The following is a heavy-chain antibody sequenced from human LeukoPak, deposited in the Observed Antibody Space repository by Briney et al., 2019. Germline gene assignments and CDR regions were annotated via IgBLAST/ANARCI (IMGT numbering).Heavy chain of an antibody. Sequence: GGSLRLSCAASGFTFSSYGMHWVRQAPGKGLEWVAVISYDGSNKYYADSVKGRFTISRDNSKNTLYLQMNSLRAEDTAVYYCAKDPEGMVATRWIFDYWGQGTLVTVSS. V-gene: IGHV3-30*18. CDR2: ISYDGSNK. D-gene: IGHD5-12*01. CDR1: GFTFSSYG. CDR3: AKDPEGMVATRWIFDY. J-gene: IGHJ4*02.